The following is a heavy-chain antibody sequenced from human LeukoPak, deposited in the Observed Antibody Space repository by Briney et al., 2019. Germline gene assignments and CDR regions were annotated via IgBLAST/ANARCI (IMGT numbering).Heavy chain of an antibody. CDR2: ISSSSSYI. J-gene: IGHJ6*03. D-gene: IGHD2-2*03. CDR3: ARDGWGDYYYYYMDV. V-gene: IGHV3-21*01. Sequence: GGSLRPSCAASGFTFSSYSMNWVRQAPGKGLEWVSSISSSSSYIYYADSVKGRFTISRDNAKNSLYLQMNSLRAEDTAVYYCARDGWGDYYYYYMDVWGKGTTVTVSS. CDR1: GFTFSSYS.